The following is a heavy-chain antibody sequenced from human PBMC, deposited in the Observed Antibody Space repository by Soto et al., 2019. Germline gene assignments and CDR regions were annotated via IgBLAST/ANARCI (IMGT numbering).Heavy chain of an antibody. CDR2: ISAYNGNT. D-gene: IGHD3-10*01. CDR1: GYTFTSYG. V-gene: IGHV1-18*01. Sequence: ASVKVSCKASGYTFTSYGICCVRQAPGQGLEWMGWISAYNGNTNYAQKLQGRVTMTTDTSTSTAYMELRSLRSDDTAVYYCARDFVPYGSGSYGFDYWGQGTLVTVSS. J-gene: IGHJ4*02. CDR3: ARDFVPYGSGSYGFDY.